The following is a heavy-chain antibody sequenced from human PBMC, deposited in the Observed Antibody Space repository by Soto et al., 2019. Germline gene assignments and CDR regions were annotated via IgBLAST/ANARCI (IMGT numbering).Heavy chain of an antibody. J-gene: IGHJ4*02. CDR1: GFTFSSYA. CDR3: AKIPIITTVTHYFDY. V-gene: IGHV3-23*01. Sequence: EVQLLESGGGLVQPGGSLRLSCAASGFTFSSYAMSWVRQAPGKGLEWVSTINGGDGSTYYGDPVKGRFTISRDDSKNTLYLHMNSLRAEDTAVYYCAKIPIITTVTHYFDYWGQGTLVTVSS. D-gene: IGHD4-17*01. CDR2: INGGDGST.